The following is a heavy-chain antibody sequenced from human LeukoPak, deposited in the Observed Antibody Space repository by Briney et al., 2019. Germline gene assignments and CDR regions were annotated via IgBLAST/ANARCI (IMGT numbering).Heavy chain of an antibody. CDR2: FDPEDGET. CDR1: GYTLTELS. Sequence: ASVKVSCKVSGYTLTELSMHWVRQAPGKGLEWMGGFDPEDGETIYAQKFQGRVTMTEDTSTDTAYMELSSLGSEDTAVYYCATIITMVRGVIIAAPAGGYNWFDPWGQGTLVTVSS. D-gene: IGHD3-10*01. J-gene: IGHJ5*02. CDR3: ATIITMVRGVIIAAPAGGYNWFDP. V-gene: IGHV1-24*01.